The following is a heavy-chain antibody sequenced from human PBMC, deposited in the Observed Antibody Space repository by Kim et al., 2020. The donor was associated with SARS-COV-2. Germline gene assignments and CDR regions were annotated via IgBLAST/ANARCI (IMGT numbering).Heavy chain of an antibody. CDR2: INPNSGGT. J-gene: IGHJ6*02. D-gene: IGHD6-13*01. Sequence: ASVKVSCKASGYTFTGYYMHWVRQAPGQGLEWMGRINPNSGGTNYAQKFQGRVTMTRDTSISTAYMYLSRLRSDDTAVYYCAREVYEQQLVRYGMDVWGQGTTVTVSS. CDR3: AREVYEQQLVRYGMDV. V-gene: IGHV1-2*06. CDR1: GYTFTGYY.